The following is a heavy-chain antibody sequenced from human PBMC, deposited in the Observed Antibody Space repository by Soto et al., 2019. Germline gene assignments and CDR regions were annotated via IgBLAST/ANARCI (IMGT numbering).Heavy chain of an antibody. V-gene: IGHV4-31*01. CDR3: ARDQRLAELSLGSYGYFDL. Sequence: QVQLQESGPGLVKPSQTLSLTGTVSGCSSSSGGYYWSWIRQNPGKGLEGIGYIYYSGSTYYNPSLKRLVTISVDTSKNQCSLKLSSVTAEDTAVYYCARDQRLAELSLGSYGYFDLWGRGTLVTVSS. CDR2: IYYSGST. CDR1: GCSSSSGGYY. J-gene: IGHJ2*01. D-gene: IGHD3-16*02.